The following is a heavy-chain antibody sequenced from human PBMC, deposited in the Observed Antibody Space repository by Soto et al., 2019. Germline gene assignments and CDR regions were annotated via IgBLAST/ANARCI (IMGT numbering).Heavy chain of an antibody. CDR1: GITFIYAW. D-gene: IGHD2-21*01. J-gene: IGHJ4*02. Sequence: GSLRLSCAASGITFIYAWMDWVRQAPGKRLEWVGRIKSQASGGTIDYAAPVKGRFTISRDDSKNTVYLQMDSLKTEDTAVYYCTHLLSLAHPYSYLWGQGTQVT. CDR2: IKSQASGGTI. V-gene: IGHV3-15*07. CDR3: THLLSLAHPYSYL.